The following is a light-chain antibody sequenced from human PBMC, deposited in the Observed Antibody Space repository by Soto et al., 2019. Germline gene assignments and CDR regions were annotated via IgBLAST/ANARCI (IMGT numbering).Light chain of an antibody. V-gene: IGKV1-39*01. J-gene: IGKJ1*01. Sequence: DIQMTQSPSSLSASVGDRVTITCRASQSISSYLNWYQQKAGQAPKLLIYAASNLQSGVPSRFSGSGSGTEFTLTISSLQPEDFAVYYCQQYNNWPPWTFGQGTKVDIK. CDR3: QQYNNWPPWT. CDR2: AAS. CDR1: QSISSY.